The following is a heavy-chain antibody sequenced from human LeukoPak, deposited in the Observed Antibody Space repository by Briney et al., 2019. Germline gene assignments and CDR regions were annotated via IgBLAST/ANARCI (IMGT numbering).Heavy chain of an antibody. CDR2: ISAYNGQT. D-gene: IGHD3-10*01. CDR3: ARRSGSGSYTDY. CDR1: GYTFTSNG. J-gene: IGHJ4*02. Sequence: ASVKVSCKASGYTFTSNGISWVRQAPGQGLEWMGWISAYNGQTNYAQKLQGRVTMTTDTSTSTAYMELRSLRSDDTAVYYCARRSGSGSYTDYWGQGTLVTVSS. V-gene: IGHV1-18*01.